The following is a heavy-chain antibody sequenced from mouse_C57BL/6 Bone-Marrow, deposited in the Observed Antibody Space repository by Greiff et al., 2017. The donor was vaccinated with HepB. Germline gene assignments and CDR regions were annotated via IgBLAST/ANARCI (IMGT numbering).Heavy chain of an antibody. Sequence: EVQLQQSGTVLARPGASVKMSCKTSGYTFTSYWMHWVKQRPGQGLEWIGAIYPGNSDTSYNQKFKGKAKLTAVTSASTAYMELSILTNEDSAVYYCTRRGDYYGSSYYAMDYWGQGTSVTVSS. CDR2: IYPGNSDT. CDR3: TRRGDYYGSSYYAMDY. J-gene: IGHJ4*01. D-gene: IGHD1-1*01. CDR1: GYTFTSYW. V-gene: IGHV1-5*01.